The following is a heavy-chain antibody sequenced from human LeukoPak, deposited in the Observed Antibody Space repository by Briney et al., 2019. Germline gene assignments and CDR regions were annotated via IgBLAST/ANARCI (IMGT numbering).Heavy chain of an antibody. Sequence: PSQTLSLTCTVSGGSISSGGYYWSWIRQHPGKGLEWIGYIYYSGSTYYNPSLKSRVTISVDTSKNQFSLKLSSVTAADTAVYYCARGSVPVASFDIWGQGTMVTVSS. CDR1: GGSISSGGYY. J-gene: IGHJ3*02. D-gene: IGHD2-2*01. V-gene: IGHV4-31*03. CDR2: IYYSGST. CDR3: ARGSVPVASFDI.